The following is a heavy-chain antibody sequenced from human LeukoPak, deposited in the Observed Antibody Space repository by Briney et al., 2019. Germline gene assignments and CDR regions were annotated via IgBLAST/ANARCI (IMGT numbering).Heavy chain of an antibody. J-gene: IGHJ3*01. D-gene: IGHD1-1*01. CDR3: ARLPTGTFDAFDV. Sequence: GESLKISCQGSGYSFTNYWIAWVRQMPGKGLEWMGHIYPPDSDTRYSPSFQGQVTISADKSISTASQQWGSLKASDTAIYYCARLPTGTFDAFDVWGQGTVVTVSS. V-gene: IGHV5-51*01. CDR1: GYSFTNYW. CDR2: IYPPDSDT.